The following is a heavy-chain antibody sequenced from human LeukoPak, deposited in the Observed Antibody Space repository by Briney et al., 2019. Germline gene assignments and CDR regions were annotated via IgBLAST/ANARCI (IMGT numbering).Heavy chain of an antibody. CDR1: GFTFSSYW. V-gene: IGHV3-7*01. CDR3: ARVPGYSSSWSYFDY. CDR2: IKQDGSEK. Sequence: PGGSPRLSCAASGFTFSSYWMSWVRQAPGKGLEWVANIKQDGSEKYYVDSVKGRFTISRDNAKNSLYLQMNSLRAEDTAVYYCARVPGYSSSWSYFDYWGQGTLVTVSS. J-gene: IGHJ4*02. D-gene: IGHD6-13*01.